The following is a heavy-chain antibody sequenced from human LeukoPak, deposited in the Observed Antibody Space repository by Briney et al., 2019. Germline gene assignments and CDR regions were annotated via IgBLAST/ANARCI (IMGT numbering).Heavy chain of an antibody. CDR3: AKDEGYCPNGVCYMFDY. D-gene: IGHD2-8*01. V-gene: IGHV3-30*02. CDR2: IWYGGSNK. Sequence: GGSLRLSCAASGFTFSSYGMHWVRQAPGKGLEWVAVIWYGGSNKYYADSVKGRFTISRDNSKNTLYLQMNSLRAEDTAVYYCAKDEGYCPNGVCYMFDYWGQGTLVTVSS. CDR1: GFTFSSYG. J-gene: IGHJ4*02.